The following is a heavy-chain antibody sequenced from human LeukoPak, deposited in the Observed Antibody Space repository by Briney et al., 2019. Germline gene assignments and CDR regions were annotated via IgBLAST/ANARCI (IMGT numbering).Heavy chain of an antibody. J-gene: IGHJ6*02. Sequence: SVKVSCKASGGTFSSYAISWLRQAPGRGLEWMGRIIPILGIANYAQKFQGRVTITAEKSTSTAYMELSSLRSEDTAVYYWAREDYGDNYYYGMDVWGQGTTVTVSS. V-gene: IGHV1-69*04. CDR1: GGTFSSYA. D-gene: IGHD4-17*01. CDR3: AREDYGDNYYYGMDV. CDR2: IIPILGIA.